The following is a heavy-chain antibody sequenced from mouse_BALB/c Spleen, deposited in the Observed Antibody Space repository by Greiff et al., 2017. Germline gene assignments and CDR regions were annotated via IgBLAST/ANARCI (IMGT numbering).Heavy chain of an antibody. CDR2: IYPGNGDT. Sequence: LQQSGAELARPGASVKMSCKASGYTFTSYNMHWVKQTPGQGLEWIGAIYPGNGDTSYNQKFKGKATLTADKSSSTAYMQLSSLTSEDSAVYYCATGTTFAYWGQGTLVTVSA. V-gene: IGHV1-12*01. D-gene: IGHD4-1*01. CDR3: ATGTTFAY. J-gene: IGHJ3*01. CDR1: GYTFTSYN.